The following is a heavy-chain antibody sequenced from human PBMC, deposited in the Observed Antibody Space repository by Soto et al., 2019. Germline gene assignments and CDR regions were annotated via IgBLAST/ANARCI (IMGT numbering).Heavy chain of an antibody. CDR3: ARDRTRRGSCDI. D-gene: IGHD6-19*01. CDR1: KGSLSVYY. Sequence: EPLSLTCAAYKGSLSVYYWTWIRQPPGKGLEWIGEINHAGSTNYNPSLKSRVTISVDTSKNQLSLKLNSVAAADTAVYYCARDRTRRGSCDIWGQGTMVTVSS. J-gene: IGHJ3*02. V-gene: IGHV4-34*01. CDR2: INHAGST.